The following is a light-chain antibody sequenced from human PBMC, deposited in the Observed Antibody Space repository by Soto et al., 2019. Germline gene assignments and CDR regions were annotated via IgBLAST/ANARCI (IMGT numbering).Light chain of an antibody. Sequence: EIVLTQSPATLSVSPGGRATLSCRASQSISDTLAWYQQKPGQAPRLLIHGASTRAPGFPARFSGGGSGTDFTLTISRLEPEDFAVYYCQQFSSYPLTFGGGTKVDI. CDR3: QQFSSYPLT. CDR1: QSISDT. CDR2: GAS. J-gene: IGKJ4*01. V-gene: IGKV3-15*01.